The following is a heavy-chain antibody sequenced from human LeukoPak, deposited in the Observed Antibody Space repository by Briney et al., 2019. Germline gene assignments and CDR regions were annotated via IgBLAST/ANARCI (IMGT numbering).Heavy chain of an antibody. Sequence: PSETLSLTCTVSGGSISSGSYYWSWIRQPAGKGLEWIGRIYTSGSTNYNPSPKSRLTISVDTSKNQLSLRLSSVTAADTAVYYCARVDGSCSGGSCPSGNWFDPWGQGTLVTVSS. J-gene: IGHJ5*02. V-gene: IGHV4-61*02. D-gene: IGHD2-15*01. CDR1: GGSISSGSYY. CDR3: ARVDGSCSGGSCPSGNWFDP. CDR2: IYTSGST.